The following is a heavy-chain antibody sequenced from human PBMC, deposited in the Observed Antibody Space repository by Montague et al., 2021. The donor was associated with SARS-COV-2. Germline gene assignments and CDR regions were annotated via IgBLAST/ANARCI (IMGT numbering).Heavy chain of an antibody. V-gene: IGHV4-31*03. CDR1: GGSISSGCYY. J-gene: IGHJ2*01. D-gene: IGHD3-22*01. Sequence: TLSLTCTVSGGSISSGCYYWSWIRQHPGKGLEWIGYIYYSGSTYYNPSLKSRVTISVDTSKNQFSLKLSSVTAADTAVYYCARSPEPIIVLVITPLNWYFDLWGRGTLVTVSS. CDR3: ARSPEPIIVLVITPLNWYFDL. CDR2: IYYSGST.